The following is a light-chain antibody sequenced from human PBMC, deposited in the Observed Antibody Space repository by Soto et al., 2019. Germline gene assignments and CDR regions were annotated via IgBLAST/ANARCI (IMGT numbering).Light chain of an antibody. CDR2: GAS. CDR1: QSVSSSY. CDR3: QQYGSSPGYT. V-gene: IGKV3-20*01. Sequence: EIVLTQSPGTLSLSPGERATLSCRASQSVSSSYLAWYQQKPGQAPRLLIYGASGRATGIPDRFSCSGSGTDFTLLISRLEPEDFAVYYCQQYGSSPGYTFGQGTKLEIK. J-gene: IGKJ2*01.